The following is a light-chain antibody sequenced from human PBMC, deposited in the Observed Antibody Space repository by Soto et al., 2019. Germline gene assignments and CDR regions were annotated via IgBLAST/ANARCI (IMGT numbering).Light chain of an antibody. CDR1: QSLLHDNGFNF. Sequence: IVMTHSPLFLSLTPGEPASIACSSSQSLLHDNGFNFLNWYLXKHGQAPQLXISLGSSRASGVPDRFSGSASGRDLTMPISRVEAEDGGVFYCMQALETPLTFGGGTKVDI. J-gene: IGKJ4*01. CDR2: LGS. CDR3: MQALETPLT. V-gene: IGKV2-28*01.